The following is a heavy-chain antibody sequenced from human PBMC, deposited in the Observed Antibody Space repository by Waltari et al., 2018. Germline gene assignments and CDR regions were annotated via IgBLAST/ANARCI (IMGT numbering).Heavy chain of an antibody. Sequence: EVQLVESGGGLVKPGGSLRLSCATSGFPFSTYSRNWVRQAPGKGLEWVSSISSSSSNRYYADSVKGRFTISRDNAKNSMYMQLNSLRVEDTAIYYCARGVSITETPWFAYWGQGTLVTVSS. CDR2: ISSSSSNR. D-gene: IGHD5-12*01. CDR3: ARGVSITETPWFAY. CDR1: GFPFSTYS. V-gene: IGHV3-21*02. J-gene: IGHJ4*02.